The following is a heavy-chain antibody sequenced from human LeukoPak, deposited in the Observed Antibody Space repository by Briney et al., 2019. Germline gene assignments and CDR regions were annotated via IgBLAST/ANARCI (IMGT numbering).Heavy chain of an antibody. D-gene: IGHD1-1*01. CDR2: ISNSSSTI. J-gene: IGHJ4*02. CDR1: GFTFSTYS. V-gene: IGHV3-48*01. CDR3: ARGTPHN. Sequence: PGGSLRLSCAASGFTFSTYSMNWLRQVPGRGLEWISFISNSSSTIYYADSVKGRFTISRDNAKDLLYLQMSGLRVEDTAIYYCARGTPHNRGQGTLVTVSS.